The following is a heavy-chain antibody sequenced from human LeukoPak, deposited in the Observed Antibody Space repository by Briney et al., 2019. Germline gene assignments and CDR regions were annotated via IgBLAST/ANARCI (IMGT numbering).Heavy chain of an antibody. D-gene: IGHD5-18*01. CDR3: ARAGLSSPRGYNFGLSWKDY. J-gene: IGHJ4*02. Sequence: PPGGSLRLSCTASGFTFSNYAMHWVRQAPGKGPEWVAVISYDDGSNKYYADSVRGRFTISRDNSQNTLYLQMDNLGAEDTAVYYCARAGLSSPRGYNFGLSWKDYWGQGTLVTVSS. CDR2: ISYDDGSNK. CDR1: GFTFSNYA. V-gene: IGHV3-30*01.